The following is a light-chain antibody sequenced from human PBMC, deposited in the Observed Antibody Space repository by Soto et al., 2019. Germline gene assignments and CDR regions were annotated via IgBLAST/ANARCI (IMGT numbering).Light chain of an antibody. J-gene: IGKJ1*01. V-gene: IGKV3-11*01. Sequence: EIVLTQSPATLSLSPGERATLSCRASQSVSTFLAWYQHKPGQAPRLLIYDASNRATGIPDRFRGSGSGTDFTRSISSLEPEDFSLYDCQQGTGWPPGTFGEVTKVEIK. CDR1: QSVSTF. CDR3: QQGTGWPPGT. CDR2: DAS.